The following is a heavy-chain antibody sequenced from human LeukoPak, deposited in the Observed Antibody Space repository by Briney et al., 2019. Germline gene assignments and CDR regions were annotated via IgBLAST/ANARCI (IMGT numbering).Heavy chain of an antibody. Sequence: GGSLRLSCTASGFTFGDYAMSWFRQAPGKGLEWVGFIRSKAYGGTTEYAASVKGRFTISRDDSKSIAYLQMNSLKTEDTAVYYCTRDTPYDYVWGSYRSNGGAFDIWGQGTMVTVSS. D-gene: IGHD3-16*02. CDR1: GFTFGDYA. CDR2: IRSKAYGGTT. V-gene: IGHV3-49*03. CDR3: TRDTPYDYVWGSYRSNGGAFDI. J-gene: IGHJ3*02.